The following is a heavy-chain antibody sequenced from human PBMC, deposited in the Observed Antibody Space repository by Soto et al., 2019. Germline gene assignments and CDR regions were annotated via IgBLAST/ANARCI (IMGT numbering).Heavy chain of an antibody. CDR3: AKVSSSSGYFQH. V-gene: IGHV3-9*01. J-gene: IGHJ1*01. D-gene: IGHD6-6*01. CDR1: GFIFNDYA. CDR2: ISWNSGYI. Sequence: GGSLRLSCAASGFIFNDYAMHWVRQVPGKGLEWVSGISWNSGYIGYADSVKGRFTISRDNPKNSLYLQMNSLRSEDTALYYCAKVSSSSGYFQHWGQGTLVTVSS.